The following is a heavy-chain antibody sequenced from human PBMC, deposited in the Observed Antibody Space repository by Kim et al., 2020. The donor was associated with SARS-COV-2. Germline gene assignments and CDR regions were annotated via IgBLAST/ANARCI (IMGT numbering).Heavy chain of an antibody. CDR1: GFTFSSYW. D-gene: IGHD4-4*01. Sequence: GGSLRLSCAASGFTFSSYWMHWVRQAPGKGLVWVSRINSDGSSTSYADSVKGRFTISRDNAKNTLYLQMNSLRAEDTAVYYCAREDSNYEGVENYFDYWGQGTLVTVSS. CDR2: INSDGSST. J-gene: IGHJ4*02. CDR3: AREDSNYEGVENYFDY. V-gene: IGHV3-74*01.